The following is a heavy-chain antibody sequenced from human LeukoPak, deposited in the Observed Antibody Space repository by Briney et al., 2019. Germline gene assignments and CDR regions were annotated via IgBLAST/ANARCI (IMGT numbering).Heavy chain of an antibody. Sequence: PGGSLRLSCVACGFSFSDYYMSWIRQAPGRGLEWISYISGSGSDLYYADSVKGRFTISRDNANNSLYLQMNSLRVEDTAVYYCARVSTFGGTIGPLLDYWGQGALVTVSS. CDR1: GFSFSDYY. V-gene: IGHV3-11*04. CDR3: ARVSTFGGTIGPLLDY. CDR2: ISGSGSDL. D-gene: IGHD3-16*02. J-gene: IGHJ4*02.